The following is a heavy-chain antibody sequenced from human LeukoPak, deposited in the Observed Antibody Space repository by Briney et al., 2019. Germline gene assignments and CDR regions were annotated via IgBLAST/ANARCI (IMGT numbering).Heavy chain of an antibody. D-gene: IGHD3-10*01. CDR3: ATVGGSGSYLAY. V-gene: IGHV4-59*01. CDR2: IYYSGST. Sequence: SETLSLTCTVSGGSISSYYWSWIRQPPGKGLEWIGYIYYSGSTNYNPSLKSRVTTSVDTSKNQFSLKLSSVPAADTAVYYCATVGGSGSYLAYWGQGTLVTVSS. J-gene: IGHJ4*02. CDR1: GGSISSYY.